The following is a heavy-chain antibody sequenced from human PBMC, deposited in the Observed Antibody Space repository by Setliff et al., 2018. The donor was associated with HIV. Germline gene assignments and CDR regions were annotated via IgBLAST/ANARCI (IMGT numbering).Heavy chain of an antibody. D-gene: IGHD3-3*01. V-gene: IGHV4-38-2*01. Sequence: KPSETLSLTCDVSGFSISSRYYWGWIRQSPGKGLEWIGNIYHTGSTYYKPSLKSRVTISVDTSKNQFSLRLSSVAAGDTAVYYCGRSIVPVASGYYYFEYWGQGTLVTVSS. CDR3: GRSIVPVASGYYYFEY. CDR2: IYHTGST. J-gene: IGHJ4*02. CDR1: GFSISSRYY.